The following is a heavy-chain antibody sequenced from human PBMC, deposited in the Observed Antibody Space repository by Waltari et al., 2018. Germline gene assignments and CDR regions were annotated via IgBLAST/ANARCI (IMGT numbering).Heavy chain of an antibody. J-gene: IGHJ3*02. D-gene: IGHD3-22*01. CDR2: IRYDGSNK. CDR3: AKDREGGYYYSAFDI. V-gene: IGHV3-30*02. Sequence: QVQLVESGGGVVQPGGSLRLSCAASGFTFSSYGMHWVRQAPGKGLEWVAFIRYDGSNKYYADSVKGRFTISRDNSKNTLYLQMNSLRAEDTAVYYCAKDREGGYYYSAFDIWGQGTMVTVSS. CDR1: GFTFSSYG.